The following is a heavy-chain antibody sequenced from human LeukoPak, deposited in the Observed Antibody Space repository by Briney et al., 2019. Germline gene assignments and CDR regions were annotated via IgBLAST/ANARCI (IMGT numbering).Heavy chain of an antibody. D-gene: IGHD2-15*01. CDR1: GYTFTSYD. J-gene: IGHJ4*02. Sequence: ASVKVSCKASGYTFTSYDINWVRQAPGQGLEWMGWINPNSGGTNYAQKFQGRVTMTRDTSISTAYMELSRLRSDDTAVYYCARDWFYYCSGGSCPYYFDYWGQGTLVTVSS. CDR3: ARDWFYYCSGGSCPYYFDY. V-gene: IGHV1-2*02. CDR2: INPNSGGT.